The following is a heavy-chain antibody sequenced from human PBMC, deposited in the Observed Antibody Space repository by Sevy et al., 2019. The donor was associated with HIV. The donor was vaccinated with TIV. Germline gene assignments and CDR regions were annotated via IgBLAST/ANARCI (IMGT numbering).Heavy chain of an antibody. D-gene: IGHD6-19*01. CDR3: AKDLTTAVAGNVDS. Sequence: GGSLRLSCAASGFTFNSYAMSWVRQAPGKGLEWVSGISGSGGSTYYADSVKGRFTSSRDNSKNTLYLQMNSLRAEDTAVYYCAKDLTTAVAGNVDSWGQGTLVTVSS. CDR1: GFTFNSYA. CDR2: ISGSGGST. J-gene: IGHJ4*02. V-gene: IGHV3-23*01.